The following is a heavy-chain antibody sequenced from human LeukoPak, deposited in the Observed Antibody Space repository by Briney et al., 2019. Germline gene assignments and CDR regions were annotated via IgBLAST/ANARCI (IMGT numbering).Heavy chain of an antibody. CDR1: GFTFSSYE. CDR3: ARDPEVGYCSGGSCSWYFDL. V-gene: IGHV3-48*03. J-gene: IGHJ2*01. CDR2: ISSSGSTI. Sequence: GGSLRLSCAASGFTFSSYEMNWVRQAPGKGPEWVSYISSSGSTIYYADSVKGRFTISRDNAKNSLYLQMNSLRAEDTAVYYCARDPEVGYCSGGSCSWYFDLWGRGTLVTVSS. D-gene: IGHD2-15*01.